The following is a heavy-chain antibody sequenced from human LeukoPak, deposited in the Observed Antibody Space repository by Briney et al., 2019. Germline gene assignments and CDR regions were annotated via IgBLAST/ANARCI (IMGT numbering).Heavy chain of an antibody. CDR3: ARVWAYYDFWSGHLPHQQSAFDI. V-gene: IGHV1-2*02. CDR1: GYTFTGYY. Sequence: GASVKVSCKASGYTFTGYYMHWVRQAPGQGLEWMGWINPNSGGTNYAQKFQGRVTMTRDTSISTAYMELSRLRSDDTAVYYCARVWAYYDFWSGHLPHQQSAFDIWGQGTMVTVSS. D-gene: IGHD3-3*01. CDR2: INPNSGGT. J-gene: IGHJ3*02.